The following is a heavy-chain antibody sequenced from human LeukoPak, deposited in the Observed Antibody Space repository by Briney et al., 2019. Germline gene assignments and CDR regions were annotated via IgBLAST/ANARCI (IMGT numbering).Heavy chain of an antibody. Sequence: KPSETLSLTCTVSGGSISSYYWSWIRQPPGKGLEWIGYIYYSGSTNYNPSLKSRVTISVDTSKNQFSLKLSSVTAADTAVYYCARVAVPAGYYYGMDVWGQGTTVTVSS. CDR1: GGSISSYY. J-gene: IGHJ6*02. CDR3: ARVAVPAGYYYGMDV. V-gene: IGHV4-59*01. D-gene: IGHD3-10*01. CDR2: IYYSGST.